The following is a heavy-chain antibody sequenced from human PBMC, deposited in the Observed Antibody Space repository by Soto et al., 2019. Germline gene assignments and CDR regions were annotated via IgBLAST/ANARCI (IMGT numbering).Heavy chain of an antibody. CDR1: GGSISSSSYY. D-gene: IGHD2-8*02. J-gene: IGHJ3*02. CDR3: ARQYGWEAFDI. Sequence: QLQLQESGPGLVKPSETLSLTCTVSGGSISSSSYYWGWIRQPPGKGLEWIGSIYYSGSTYNPSLKSRVTISVDTSKNQFSLKLSSVTAADTAVYYCARQYGWEAFDIWGQGTMVTVSS. CDR2: IYYSGST. V-gene: IGHV4-39*01.